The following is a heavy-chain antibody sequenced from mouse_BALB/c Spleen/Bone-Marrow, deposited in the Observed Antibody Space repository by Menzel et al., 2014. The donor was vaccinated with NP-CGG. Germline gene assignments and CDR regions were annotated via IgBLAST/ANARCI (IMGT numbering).Heavy chain of an antibody. Sequence: VQLQQSGAELVKPGASVKLSCTASGFNIKDTYMHWVKQRPEQGLEWIGRIDPANGNTKYDPKFQGKATITADTSSNTAYLQLSSLISEDTAVYYCARWLRRYYAMDYWGQGTSVTVSS. J-gene: IGHJ4*01. D-gene: IGHD2-2*01. CDR2: IDPANGNT. CDR3: ARWLRRYYAMDY. V-gene: IGHV14-3*02. CDR1: GFNIKDTY.